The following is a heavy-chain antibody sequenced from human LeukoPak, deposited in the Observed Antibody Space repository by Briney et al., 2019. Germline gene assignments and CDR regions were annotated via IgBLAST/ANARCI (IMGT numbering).Heavy chain of an antibody. Sequence: RSGGSLRLSCTSSGFAFGDYALSWVRQAPGKGLEWVGFIRSETFGGTTEYAASVKGRFTISRTDSISIAYLHMNSLKTEDTAVYYCTRTYIIAAAGTYDYWGQGTLVTVSS. CDR3: TRTYIIAAAGTYDY. CDR2: IRSETFGGTT. D-gene: IGHD6-13*01. V-gene: IGHV3-49*04. CDR1: GFAFGDYA. J-gene: IGHJ4*02.